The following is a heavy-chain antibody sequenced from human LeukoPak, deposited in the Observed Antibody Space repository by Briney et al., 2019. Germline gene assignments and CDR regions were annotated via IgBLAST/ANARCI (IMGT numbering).Heavy chain of an antibody. Sequence: SETLSLTCTVSGGSISSYYWSWIRQPPGKGLEWIGYIYYSGSTDYNPSLKSRVTISVDTSKNQFSLKLSSVTAADTAVYYCAREPVGATYFDYWGQGTLVTVSS. J-gene: IGHJ4*02. CDR3: AREPVGATYFDY. CDR2: IYYSGST. D-gene: IGHD1-26*01. CDR1: GGSISSYY. V-gene: IGHV4-59*01.